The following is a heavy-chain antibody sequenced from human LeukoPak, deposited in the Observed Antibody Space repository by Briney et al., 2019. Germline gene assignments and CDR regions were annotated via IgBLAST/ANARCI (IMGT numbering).Heavy chain of an antibody. CDR1: GGSISSYY. CDR3: ARDRTGGLPALGYFDY. D-gene: IGHD1-26*01. Sequence: SETLSLNCTVSGGSISSYYWRWIRQPAGKGLEWIGRIYTSGSTNYNPSLKSRVTMSVDTSKNQFSLKLSSVTAADTAVYYCARDRTGGLPALGYFDYWGQGTLVTVSS. CDR2: IYTSGST. J-gene: IGHJ4*02. V-gene: IGHV4-4*07.